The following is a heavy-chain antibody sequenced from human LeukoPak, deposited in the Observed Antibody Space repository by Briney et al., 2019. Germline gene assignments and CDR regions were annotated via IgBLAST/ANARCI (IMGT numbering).Heavy chain of an antibody. J-gene: IGHJ6*02. CDR2: IGGRDGST. D-gene: IGHD6-13*01. CDR1: GFTFSSYG. CDR3: AKAASSSWPSYYYGMDV. Sequence: GGSLRLSCAASGFTFSSYGMSWVRQAPGKGLEWVSAIGGRDGSTYYADSVEGRFTISKDNSKNTVYLQMSSLRVDDTAVYYCAKAASSSWPSYYYGMDVWGQGTTVTVSS. V-gene: IGHV3-23*01.